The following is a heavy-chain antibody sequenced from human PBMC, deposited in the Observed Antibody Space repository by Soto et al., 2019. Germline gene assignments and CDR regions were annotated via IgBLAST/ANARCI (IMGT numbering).Heavy chain of an antibody. V-gene: IGHV4-39*01. J-gene: IGHJ6*02. D-gene: IGHD6-6*01. Sequence: SETLSLTCTVSGGSISSSSYYWGWIRQPPGKGLEWIGSIYYSGSTYYNPSLKSRVTISVDTSKNQFSLKLSSVTAADTAVYYCASDGAARLYYYYGMDVWGQGTTVTVSS. CDR2: IYYSGST. CDR3: ASDGAARLYYYYGMDV. CDR1: GGSISSSSYY.